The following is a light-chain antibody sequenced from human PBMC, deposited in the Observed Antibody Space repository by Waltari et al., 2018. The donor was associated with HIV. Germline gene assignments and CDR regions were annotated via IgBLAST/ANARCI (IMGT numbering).Light chain of an antibody. Sequence: QSALTPPASVSGSPGQSITISCTGTSSDGGSYYLVSWYQQHPGKAPKLMIYEVSKRPSGVSNRFSGSKSGNTASLTISGLQAEDEADYYCCSYAGSSTFVVFGGGTKLTVL. CDR2: EVS. CDR1: SSDGGSYYL. V-gene: IGLV2-23*02. CDR3: CSYAGSSTFVV. J-gene: IGLJ2*01.